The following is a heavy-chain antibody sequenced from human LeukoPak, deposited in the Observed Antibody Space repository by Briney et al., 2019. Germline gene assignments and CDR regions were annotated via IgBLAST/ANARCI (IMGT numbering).Heavy chain of an antibody. V-gene: IGHV3-43*01. Sequence: PGGSLRLSCAASGFTFDDYTMHWVRQAPGKGLEWVSLISWDGGSTYYADSVKGRFTISRDNSKNTLYLQMNSLRYEDTAVYYCDAVAGLFDYWGQGTLVTVSS. D-gene: IGHD6-19*01. J-gene: IGHJ4*02. CDR2: ISWDGGST. CDR1: GFTFDDYT. CDR3: DAVAGLFDY.